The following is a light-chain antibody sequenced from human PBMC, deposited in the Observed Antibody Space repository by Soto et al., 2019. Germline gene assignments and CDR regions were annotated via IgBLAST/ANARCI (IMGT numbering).Light chain of an antibody. Sequence: QSVLTQPASVSGSPGQSITISCTGTSSDVGGYNYVSWYQQHPAKAHKLMIYEVSNRPSGVSHSFSGSKSGNAASLTISVLKGEDEVDYYYFTYTTSSTLVLGGGTMLTVL. V-gene: IGLV2-14*01. CDR3: FTYTTSSTLV. CDR2: EVS. J-gene: IGLJ3*02. CDR1: SSDVGGYNY.